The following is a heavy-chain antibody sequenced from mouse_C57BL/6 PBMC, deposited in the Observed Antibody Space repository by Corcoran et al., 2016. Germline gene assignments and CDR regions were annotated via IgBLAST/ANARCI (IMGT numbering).Heavy chain of an antibody. J-gene: IGHJ4*01. V-gene: IGHV1-26*01. CDR3: ARRLSYAMDY. CDR2: INPNNGGT. CDR1: GYTFTDYY. Sequence: EVQLQQSGPELVKPGASVKISCKASGYTFTDYYMNWVKQSHGKSLEWIGDINPNNGGTSYNQKFKSKATLTIDKSSSTAYMELRSLTSEDSAVYYCARRLSYAMDYWGQGTSVTVSS.